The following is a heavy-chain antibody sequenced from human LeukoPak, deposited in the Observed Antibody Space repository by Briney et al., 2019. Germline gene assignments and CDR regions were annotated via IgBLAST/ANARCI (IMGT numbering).Heavy chain of an antibody. V-gene: IGHV3-33*06. Sequence: PGGSLRLSCAASGFTFSSYGMHWVRQAPGKRLAWVSVIWYDGSNKYYADSVKGRFTISRDNSKNTLYLQMNSLRAEDTAVYYCAKGRYSSSSCAFDIWGQGTMVTVSS. J-gene: IGHJ3*02. CDR1: GFTFSSYG. D-gene: IGHD6-13*01. CDR3: AKGRYSSSSCAFDI. CDR2: IWYDGSNK.